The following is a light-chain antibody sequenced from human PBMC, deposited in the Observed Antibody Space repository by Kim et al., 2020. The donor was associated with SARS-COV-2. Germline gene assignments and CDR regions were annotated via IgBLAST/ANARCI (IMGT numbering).Light chain of an antibody. CDR1: NIGSKS. Sequence: APGKTARITCGGNNIGSKSVHWYQQKPGQAPVLVIYYDSDRPSGIPERISGSNSGNTANLTISRVEAGDEADYYCQVWDSSSDHVVFGGGTQLTVL. CDR2: YDS. J-gene: IGLJ2*01. CDR3: QVWDSSSDHVV. V-gene: IGLV3-21*04.